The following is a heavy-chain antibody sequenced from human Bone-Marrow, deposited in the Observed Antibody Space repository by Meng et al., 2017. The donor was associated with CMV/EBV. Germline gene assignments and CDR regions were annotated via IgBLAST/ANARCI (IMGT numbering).Heavy chain of an antibody. CDR3: AHRRGLQGYWDAGYFDY. D-gene: IGHD1-1*01. J-gene: IGHJ4*02. Sequence: LSTSGGGVGWIRQSPGKALEWLAFIYWDDDKRYSPSLRSRLAITKDTPRNQVVLTMTNMDPVDTATYYCAHRRGLQGYWDAGYFDYWGQGTLVTVSS. V-gene: IGHV2-5*02. CDR2: IYWDDDK. CDR1: LSTSGGG.